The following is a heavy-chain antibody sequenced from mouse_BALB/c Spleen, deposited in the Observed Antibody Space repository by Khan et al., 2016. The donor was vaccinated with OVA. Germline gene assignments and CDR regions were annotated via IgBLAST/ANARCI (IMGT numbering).Heavy chain of an antibody. D-gene: IGHD2-1*01. CDR2: IFPGTGTT. J-gene: IGHJ3*01. CDR3: ARGDLGNYEFVY. Sequence: QVQLQQSGAELVKPGASVKLSCKTSGYTFTNYWIQWIKQRPGQGLGWIGQIFPGTGTTYYNQNFKGKATLTVDTSSNTASMHLSSLTSEDSDVYFSARGDLGNYEFVYWGQGTLVTVSP. CDR1: GYTFTNYW. V-gene: IGHV1S132*01.